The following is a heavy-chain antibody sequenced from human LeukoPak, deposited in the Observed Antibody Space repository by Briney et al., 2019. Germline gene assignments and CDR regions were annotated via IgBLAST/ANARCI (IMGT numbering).Heavy chain of an antibody. Sequence: SETLSLTCTVSGDSISNADYYYWGWIRQPPGRGLEWVASTYHTGSTYYNPSLKSRVTISVDTSKNQFYLKLTSVTAADTAVFYCARHRIPVTGNWFDPWGQGTLVTVSS. D-gene: IGHD6-19*01. V-gene: IGHV4-39*01. J-gene: IGHJ5*02. CDR1: GDSISNADYYY. CDR3: ARHRIPVTGNWFDP. CDR2: TYHTGST.